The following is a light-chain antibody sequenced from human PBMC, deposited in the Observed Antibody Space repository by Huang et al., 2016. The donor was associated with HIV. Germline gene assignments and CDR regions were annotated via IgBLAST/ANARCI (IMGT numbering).Light chain of an antibody. CDR3: QQRSNWQFT. V-gene: IGKV3-11*01. CDR2: DAY. J-gene: IGKJ3*01. Sequence: EIVLTQSPATLSLSPGERATLSCRASQSVSSYLAWYQQKPGQAPRLLIYDAYNKATGIPAKCSGSGSGTDFTLTISSLEPEDFAVYYCQQRSNWQFTFGPGTKVDIK. CDR1: QSVSSY.